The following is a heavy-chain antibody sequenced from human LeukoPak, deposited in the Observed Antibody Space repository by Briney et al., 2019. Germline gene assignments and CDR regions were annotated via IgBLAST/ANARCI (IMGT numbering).Heavy chain of an antibody. D-gene: IGHD2-2*01. CDR2: ISGSGGST. CDR3: AKGRSYCSSTSCSGY. J-gene: IGHJ4*02. V-gene: IGHV3-23*01. Sequence: GASLRLSCAASGFTFSSYAMSWVRQAPGKGLEWVSAISGSGGSTYYADSVKGRFTISRDNSKNTLYLQMNSLRAEDTAVYYCAKGRSYCSSTSCSGYWGQGTLVTVSS. CDR1: GFTFSSYA.